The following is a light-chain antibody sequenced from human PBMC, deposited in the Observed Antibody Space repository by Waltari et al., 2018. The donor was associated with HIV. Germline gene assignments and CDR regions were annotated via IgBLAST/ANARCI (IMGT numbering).Light chain of an antibody. J-gene: IGLJ1*01. CDR3: SSYTSSIAYV. CDR1: SSDVGAYNF. Sequence: QSALTQPASVSGSPGQSITISCSGTSSDVGAYNFVSWYPQRPGKAPKLMIYDVSKRPSGVSNRFSGSKSGNTASLTISGLQAEDEADYYCSSYTSSIAYVFGTGTKVSVL. V-gene: IGLV2-14*01. CDR2: DVS.